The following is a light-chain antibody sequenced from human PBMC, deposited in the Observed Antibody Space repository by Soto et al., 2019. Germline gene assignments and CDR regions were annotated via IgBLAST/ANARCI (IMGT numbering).Light chain of an antibody. Sequence: LTQPSSASGTPGQRVTISCSGSSSNIGGNPVNWFQQLPGTAPKLLVYSKNQRPSGVPDRFSGSKSGTSASLAISGLQSDDEGDYYCASWDDSLDGYVFGTGTKVTVL. CDR2: SKN. CDR1: SSNIGGNP. V-gene: IGLV1-44*01. CDR3: ASWDDSLDGYV. J-gene: IGLJ1*01.